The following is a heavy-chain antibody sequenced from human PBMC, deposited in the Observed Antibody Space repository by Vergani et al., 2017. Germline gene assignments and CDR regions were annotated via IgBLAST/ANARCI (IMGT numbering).Heavy chain of an antibody. Sequence: VQLQESGPGLVKPPGTLSLTCAVSGVSIKSGFWWNWVRQPPGTGLEWIGEIFYTGITNYNSSLQSRVSMAVDTSKKPCSLNLTSGTAADTAMYYCVGAQGGDVPHDKRGYFFDGMDVWGQGTTVTVSS. V-gene: IGHV4-4*03. J-gene: IGHJ6*02. D-gene: IGHD3-16*01. CDR2: IFYTGIT. CDR3: VGAQGGDVPHDKRGYFFDGMDV. CDR1: GVSIKSGFW.